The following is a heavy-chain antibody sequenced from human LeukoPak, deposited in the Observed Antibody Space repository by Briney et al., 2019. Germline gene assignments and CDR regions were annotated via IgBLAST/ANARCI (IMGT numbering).Heavy chain of an antibody. V-gene: IGHV4-4*07. CDR2: IYHIGSP. Sequence: KSSETLSLTCTVSGGSITGYCWTWIRQPAGKGLEWIGRIYHIGSPNYNPALKSRVTISVDTSKNQFSLKLSSVTAADSAVYYCARGLRTDSGYDDGEDHWGQGTLVTVSS. J-gene: IGHJ4*02. CDR3: ARGLRTDSGYDDGEDH. CDR1: GGSITGYC. D-gene: IGHD5-12*01.